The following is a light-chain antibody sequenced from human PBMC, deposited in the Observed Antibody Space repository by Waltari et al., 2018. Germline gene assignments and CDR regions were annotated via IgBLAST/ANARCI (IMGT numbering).Light chain of an antibody. Sequence: ETVVTQSPATLSVSPGERATLPCTTSQSIGSSLAWYQQKPGQAPRLRIYRASTRATGIPARFSGSGSETEFTLTISSLQSEDFAVYYCQQYNNWPPGTFGQGTKVEI. CDR1: QSIGSS. V-gene: IGKV3-15*01. J-gene: IGKJ1*01. CDR3: QQYNNWPPGT. CDR2: RAS.